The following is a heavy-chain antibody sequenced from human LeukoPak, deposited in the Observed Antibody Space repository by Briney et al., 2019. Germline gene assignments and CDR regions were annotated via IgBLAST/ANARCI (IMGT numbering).Heavy chain of an antibody. CDR2: ISYDGSNK. Sequence: GGSLRLSCAASGFTFSSYGMPWVRQAQGKGLEWVAVISYDGSNKYYADSVKGRFTISRDNSKNTLYLQMNSLRAEDTAVYYCAKDWYFPTDYWGQGTLVTVSS. D-gene: IGHD3-9*01. CDR3: AKDWYFPTDY. CDR1: GFTFSSYG. V-gene: IGHV3-30*18. J-gene: IGHJ4*02.